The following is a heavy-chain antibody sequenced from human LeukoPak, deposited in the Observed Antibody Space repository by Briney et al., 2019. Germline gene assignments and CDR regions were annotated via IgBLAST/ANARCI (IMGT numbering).Heavy chain of an antibody. Sequence: GGSLRLSCAASGFTFSSYAMSWVRQAPGKGLEWVSAISGSGGSTYYADSVKGRFTVSRDNSKNTLYPQMNSLRAEDTAVYYCAKWLGGWFLSSMYYFDYWGQGTLVTVSS. J-gene: IGHJ4*02. CDR1: GFTFSSYA. CDR2: ISGSGGST. V-gene: IGHV3-23*01. D-gene: IGHD3-10*01. CDR3: AKWLGGWFLSSMYYFDY.